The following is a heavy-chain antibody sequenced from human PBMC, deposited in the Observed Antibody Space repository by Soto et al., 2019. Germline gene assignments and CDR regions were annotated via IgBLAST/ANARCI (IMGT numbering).Heavy chain of an antibody. CDR2: ISGSGGST. Sequence: EVQLLESGGGLVQPGGSLRLSCAASGFTFSSYAMSWVRQAPGKGLEWVSAISGSGGSTYYADSVKGRFTISRDNSKNTLYLQMNSLRDEDTAVYYCAKDIRQSSGWYADVDTDYWGQGTLVTVSS. CDR1: GFTFSSYA. J-gene: IGHJ4*02. V-gene: IGHV3-23*01. CDR3: AKDIRQSSGWYADVDTDY. D-gene: IGHD6-19*01.